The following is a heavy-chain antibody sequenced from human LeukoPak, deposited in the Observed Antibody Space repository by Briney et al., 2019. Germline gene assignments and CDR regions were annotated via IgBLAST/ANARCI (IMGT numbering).Heavy chain of an antibody. CDR1: GGSISSYY. CDR2: IYYSGST. J-gene: IGHJ4*02. CDR3: ARKSNKGWNFDY. Sequence: SETLSLTCTVSGGSISSYYWSWIRQPPGKGLEWIGYIYYSGSTNYNPSLKSRVTISVDTSKNQFSLKLSSVTAADTAVYYCARKSNKGWNFDYWGQGTLVTVSS. D-gene: IGHD1/OR15-1a*01. V-gene: IGHV4-59*01.